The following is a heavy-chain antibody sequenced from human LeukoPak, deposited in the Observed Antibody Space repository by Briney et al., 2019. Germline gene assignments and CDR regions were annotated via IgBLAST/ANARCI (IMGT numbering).Heavy chain of an antibody. CDR1: GFTFSSYA. D-gene: IGHD6-6*01. CDR2: ISSNGGST. J-gene: IGHJ3*02. V-gene: IGHV3-64*04. Sequence: PGGSLRLSCSASGFTFSSYAMHWVRQAPGKGLEYVSAISSNGGSTYYADSVKGRFTISRDNSKNTPDLQMNSLRAEDTAVYYCAKDFRSTAAAIDAFDIWGQGTMVTVSS. CDR3: AKDFRSTAAAIDAFDI.